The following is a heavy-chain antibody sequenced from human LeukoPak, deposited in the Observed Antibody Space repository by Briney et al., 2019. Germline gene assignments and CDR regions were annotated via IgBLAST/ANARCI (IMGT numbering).Heavy chain of an antibody. CDR2: IIPILGIA. CDR1: GGTFSSYA. CDR3: ARDIHNMAPYI. D-gene: IGHD5-24*01. V-gene: IGHV1-69*04. Sequence: SVKVSCKASGGTFSSYAISWVRQAPGQGLEWMGRIIPILGIANYAQKFQGRVTITADKSTSTAYMELSSLRSEDTAVYYCARDIHNMAPYIWGQGTMVTVSS. J-gene: IGHJ3*02.